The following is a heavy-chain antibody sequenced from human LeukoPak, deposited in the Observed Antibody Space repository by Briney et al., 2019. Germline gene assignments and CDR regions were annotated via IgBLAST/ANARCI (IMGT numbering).Heavy chain of an antibody. CDR2: ITASSNTI. J-gene: IGHJ5*02. CDR1: GFSFSDYE. V-gene: IGHV3-48*03. CDR3: AKGPGARGFFNWFDP. D-gene: IGHD5-12*01. Sequence: GGPLRLPCAASGFSFSDYEVNWVRQAPGKGLEWFSYITASSNTIYYADSVKGRFTIPRENAKNSLYLQMNGLRGEDTAVYYCAKGPGARGFFNWFDPWGQGTLVTVSS.